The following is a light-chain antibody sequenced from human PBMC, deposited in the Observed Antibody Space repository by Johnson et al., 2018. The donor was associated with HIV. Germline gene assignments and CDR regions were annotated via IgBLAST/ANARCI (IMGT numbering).Light chain of an antibody. Sequence: QSVLTQPPSVSAAPGRWVTVSCSGTTSNIGDHSVSWFQHLPGAAPKLLIYDNDRRPSGVPDRFSGSKSAASATLAITGLQSGDEGDSYCATWDASLSANVFGPGTKVTVL. CDR2: DND. CDR1: TSNIGDHS. J-gene: IGLJ1*01. CDR3: ATWDASLSANV. V-gene: IGLV1-51*02.